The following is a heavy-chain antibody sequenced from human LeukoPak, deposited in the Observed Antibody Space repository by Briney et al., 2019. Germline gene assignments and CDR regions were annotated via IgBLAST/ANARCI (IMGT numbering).Heavy chain of an antibody. D-gene: IGHD1-26*01. CDR1: GDSLSSSSYY. Sequence: SETLSLTCTVSGDSLSSSSYYWGWIRQPPGKGLEWIGSFYYSGSTYYNPSLKSRVTISLDTSKNQFSLRLSSVTAADTALYYCARLGGTYYGDFDSWGQGTLVTVSS. J-gene: IGHJ4*02. CDR2: FYYSGST. CDR3: ARLGGTYYGDFDS. V-gene: IGHV4-39*01.